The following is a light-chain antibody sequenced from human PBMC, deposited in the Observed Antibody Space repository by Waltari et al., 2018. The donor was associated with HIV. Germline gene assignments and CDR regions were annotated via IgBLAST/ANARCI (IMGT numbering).Light chain of an antibody. J-gene: IGLJ1*01. V-gene: IGLV3-21*02. CDR2: DDR. CDR1: DIGSQS. Sequence: SYVLTQPPSVPVAPGQPARITCGGHDIGSQSVQWYQQKPGQAAVLVVYDDRDRPSGIPERFSGSNFGSTATLTISRVEAGDEADYYCQVWHRDSEHYVFGTGTKVTVL. CDR3: QVWHRDSEHYV.